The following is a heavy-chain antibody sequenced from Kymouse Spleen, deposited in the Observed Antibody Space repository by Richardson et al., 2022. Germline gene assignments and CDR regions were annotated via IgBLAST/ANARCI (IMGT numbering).Heavy chain of an antibody. Sequence: EVQLVESGGGLVKPGGSLRLSCAASGFTFSNAWMSWVRQAPGKGLEWVGRIKSKTDGGTTDYAAPVKGRFTISRDDSKNTLYLQMNSLKTEDTAVYYCTTETYSSG*QYYFDYWGQGTLVTVSS. D-gene: IGHD6-19*01. CDR1: GFTFSNAW. CDR2: IKSKTDGGTT. CDR3: TTETYSSG*QYYFDY. V-gene: IGHV3-15*01. J-gene: IGHJ4*02.